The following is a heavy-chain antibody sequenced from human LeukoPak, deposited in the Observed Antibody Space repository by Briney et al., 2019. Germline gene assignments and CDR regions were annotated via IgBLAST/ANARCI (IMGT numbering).Heavy chain of an antibody. CDR3: ARSAVAGFFDY. CDR2: IIPIFGTA. CDR1: GGTFSSYA. J-gene: IGHJ4*02. Sequence: ASVKVSCKASGGTFSSYAISWVRQAPGQGLEWMGGIIPIFGTANYAQKFQGRVTITADESTSIAYMELSSLRSEDTAVYYCARSAVAGFFDYWGQGTLVTVSS. D-gene: IGHD6-19*01. V-gene: IGHV1-69*13.